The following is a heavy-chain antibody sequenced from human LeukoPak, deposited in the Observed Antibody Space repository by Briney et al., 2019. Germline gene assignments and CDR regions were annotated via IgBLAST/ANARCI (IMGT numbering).Heavy chain of an antibody. J-gene: IGHJ4*02. CDR3: AKESIAAAGTPNFDY. CDR2: ISGSGGST. Sequence: PGGSLRLSCAASGLPFSNYAMTWVRQAPGKGLEWVSAISGSGGSTYYADSVKGRFTISRDNSKNTLFLQMNSLRAEDTAVYYCAKESIAAAGTPNFDYWGQGTLVTVSS. V-gene: IGHV3-23*01. CDR1: GLPFSNYA. D-gene: IGHD6-13*01.